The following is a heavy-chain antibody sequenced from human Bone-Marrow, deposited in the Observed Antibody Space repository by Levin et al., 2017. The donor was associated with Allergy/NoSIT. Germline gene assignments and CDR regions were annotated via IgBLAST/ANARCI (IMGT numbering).Heavy chain of an antibody. D-gene: IGHD6-13*01. CDR1: GFVFTAYA. CDR2: VPYDGDDE. CDR3: ARDWYPYGMNV. J-gene: IGHJ6*02. Sequence: PGGSLRLSCTASGFVFTAYAFHWVRQTPGKGLEWVALVPYDGDDEYYSDSVKGRFTVSRDNSKNTVFLEMNSLRGEDAGNYFCARDWYPYGMNVWGQGATVIVSS. V-gene: IGHV3-30*04.